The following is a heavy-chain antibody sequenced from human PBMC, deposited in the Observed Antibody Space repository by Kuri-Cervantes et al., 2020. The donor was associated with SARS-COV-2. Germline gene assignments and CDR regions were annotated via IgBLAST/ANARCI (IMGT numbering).Heavy chain of an antibody. D-gene: IGHD6-19*01. J-gene: IGHJ4*02. V-gene: IGHV3-33*01. CDR2: IWYDGSNK. CDR3: ARDIAVAEVGVAY. Sequence: GESLKISCAASGFTFSSYGMHWARQAPGKGLEWVAVIWYDGSNKYYADSVKGRFTISRDNSKNTLYLQMNSLRAEDTAVYYCARDIAVAEVGVAYWGQGTLVTVSS. CDR1: GFTFSSYG.